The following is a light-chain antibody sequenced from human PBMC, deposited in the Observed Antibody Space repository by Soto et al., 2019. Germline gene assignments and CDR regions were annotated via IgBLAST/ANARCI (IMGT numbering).Light chain of an antibody. V-gene: IGKV3-15*01. CDR2: GAF. CDR1: QSVSYN. Sequence: EIVMTQSPATLSVSPGERATLSCRASQSVSYNLAWYQQKPGQGPRLLIYGAFTRATGIPARFSGSWSGTEFTLTISSLQSEDFAVYYCQQYKNWPPLTFGGGTKVEIK. J-gene: IGKJ4*01. CDR3: QQYKNWPPLT.